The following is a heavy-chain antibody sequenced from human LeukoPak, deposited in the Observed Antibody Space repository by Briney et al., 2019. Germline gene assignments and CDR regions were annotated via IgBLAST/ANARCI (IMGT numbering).Heavy chain of an antibody. CDR1: GFTFSNYA. CDR3: AKRSCSGGSCNFDY. CDR2: ISDSGGAT. J-gene: IGHJ4*02. V-gene: IGHV3-23*01. Sequence: GGSLRLSCAASGFTFSNYAMSWVRQAPGKGLEWVSAISDSGGATNYADSVKGRFPISRDNSKNTLYLQMNSLRAEDTAVYYCAKRSCSGGSCNFDYWGQGTLVTVSS. D-gene: IGHD2-15*01.